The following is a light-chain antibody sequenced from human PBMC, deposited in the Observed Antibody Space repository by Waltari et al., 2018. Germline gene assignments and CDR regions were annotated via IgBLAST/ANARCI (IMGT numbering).Light chain of an antibody. CDR1: QSLPHSNGYHY. Sequence: DIVMTQSPLSLPVTPGEPASISCRSSQSLPHSNGYHYLDWYLQKPGQSPQLLIYLGSYRASGVPDRFSGSGSGTDFTLKISRVEAEDVGVYYCMQSLQTQYTFGQGTKLEIK. CDR3: MQSLQTQYT. V-gene: IGKV2-28*01. CDR2: LGS. J-gene: IGKJ2*01.